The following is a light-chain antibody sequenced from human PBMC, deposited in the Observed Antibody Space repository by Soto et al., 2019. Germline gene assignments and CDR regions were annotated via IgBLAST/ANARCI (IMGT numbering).Light chain of an antibody. J-gene: IGKJ5*01. CDR2: IAS. CDR3: QQVNSYPIP. V-gene: IGKV1-8*01. Sequence: AIRMSQSPSSLSASTGDRVTITCRSSQGIRSYLAWYQQKPGRAPKLLMYIASTLQTGVPSRFSGSGSGTEFTLTITSLQPEDVATYYCQQVNSYPIPFGQGTRLAI. CDR1: QGIRSY.